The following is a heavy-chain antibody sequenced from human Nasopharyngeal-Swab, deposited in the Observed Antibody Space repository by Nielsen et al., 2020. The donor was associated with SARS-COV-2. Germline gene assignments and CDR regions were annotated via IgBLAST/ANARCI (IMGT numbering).Heavy chain of an antibody. CDR2: IYYSGST. Sequence: SETLSLTCTVSGGSISSYYWSWIRQPPGKGLEWIGYIYYSGSTNYNPSLKSRVTISVDTSKNQFSLKVTSVTAADTAIYYCASSSVDTAMVPGYWGQGILVTVSS. J-gene: IGHJ4*02. CDR3: ASSSVDTAMVPGY. CDR1: GGSISSYY. D-gene: IGHD5-18*01. V-gene: IGHV4-59*12.